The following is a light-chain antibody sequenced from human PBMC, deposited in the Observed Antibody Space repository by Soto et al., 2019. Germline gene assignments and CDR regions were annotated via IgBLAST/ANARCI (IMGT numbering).Light chain of an antibody. Sequence: DIVMTQSPDSLAVSLGERATINCKSSQSVLYSSTNKNYLAWYQQKPGQPPKLLIYWASTRESGVPDRFSGSGSGTDFTLTISSLQAEDVAVYYCQQYYTTPYTFGQGTKLEIE. J-gene: IGKJ2*01. CDR2: WAS. CDR1: QSVLYSSTNKNY. CDR3: QQYYTTPYT. V-gene: IGKV4-1*01.